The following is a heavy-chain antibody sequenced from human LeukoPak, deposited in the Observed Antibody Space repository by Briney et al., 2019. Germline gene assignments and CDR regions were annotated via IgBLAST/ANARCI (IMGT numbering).Heavy chain of an antibody. CDR3: ATLRALFDY. V-gene: IGHV1-2*02. J-gene: IGHJ4*02. Sequence: ASVKVSCKASGYTFTRYYIHWLRQAPGQGLGWMGWINPNSGGTNYAQKFQGRVTMTRDTSISTAYMELSRLTSDDTAVYYCATLRALFDYWGQGTLVTVSS. CDR2: INPNSGGT. CDR1: GYTFTRYY.